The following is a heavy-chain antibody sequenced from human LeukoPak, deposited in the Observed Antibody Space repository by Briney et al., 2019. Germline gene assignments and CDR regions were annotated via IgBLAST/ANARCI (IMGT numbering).Heavy chain of an antibody. V-gene: IGHV4-30-2*01. J-gene: IGHJ2*01. D-gene: IGHD7-27*01. CDR3: ARAPFLGISVLWYFDL. CDR2: IYHSGST. CDR1: GGSISSGGYY. Sequence: PSETLSLTCTVSGGSISSGGYYWSWIRQPPGKGLEWIGYIYHSGSTYYNPSLKSRVTISVDRSKNQFSLKLSSVTAADTAVYYCARAPFLGISVLWYFDLWGRGTLVTVSS.